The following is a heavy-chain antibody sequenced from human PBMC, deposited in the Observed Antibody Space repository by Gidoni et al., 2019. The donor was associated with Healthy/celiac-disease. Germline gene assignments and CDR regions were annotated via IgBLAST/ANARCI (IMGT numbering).Heavy chain of an antibody. CDR3: ARGITIFGGGMDV. D-gene: IGHD3-3*01. J-gene: IGHJ6*02. Sequence: QVQLQESGPGLVKPSETLSLTCTVSGGSIGHYYWSWIRQPPGKGLEWIGYIYYRGSTNYNPSLKGRITLSIDTSRDQFSLRLGSVTAADTATYYCARGITIFGGGMDVWSQGTTVTVSS. V-gene: IGHV4-59*01. CDR2: IYYRGST. CDR1: GGSIGHYY.